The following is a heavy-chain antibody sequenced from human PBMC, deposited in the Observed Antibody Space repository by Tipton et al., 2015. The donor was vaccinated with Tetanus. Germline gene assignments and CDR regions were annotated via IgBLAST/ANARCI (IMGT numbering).Heavy chain of an antibody. Sequence: LRLSCTVSGGSISSYYWSWIRQPPGKGLEWIGYIYYSGSTNYNPSLKSRVTISVDTSKNQFSLKLSSVTAADTAVYYCARKWDIVAVSAANYYGLDVWGQGTTVTVSS. J-gene: IGHJ6*02. D-gene: IGHD2-2*01. CDR2: IYYSGST. V-gene: IGHV4-59*01. CDR3: ARKWDIVAVSAANYYGLDV. CDR1: GGSISSYY.